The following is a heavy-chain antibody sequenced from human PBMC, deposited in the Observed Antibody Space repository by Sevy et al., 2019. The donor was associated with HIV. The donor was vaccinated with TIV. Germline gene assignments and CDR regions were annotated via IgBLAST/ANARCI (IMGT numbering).Heavy chain of an antibody. D-gene: IGHD2-15*01. Sequence: ASAKVSCKTSGGTFSSQTINWVRQASGQGLEWMGGFIPISGTANYAQKFQDRVTITADESTSTAYMEVSSLKSEDTGVYYCARDRGDYCSGGDCYPSYGMDVWGQGTTVTVSS. V-gene: IGHV1-69*13. CDR1: GGTFSSQT. CDR2: FIPISGTA. CDR3: ARDRGDYCSGGDCYPSYGMDV. J-gene: IGHJ6*02.